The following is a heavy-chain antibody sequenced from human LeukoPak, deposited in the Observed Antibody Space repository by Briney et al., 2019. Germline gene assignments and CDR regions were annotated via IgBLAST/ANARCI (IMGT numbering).Heavy chain of an antibody. V-gene: IGHV5-51*01. J-gene: IGHJ4*02. D-gene: IGHD6-13*01. CDR2: IYPGDSDT. CDR3: ARQYSSSWYEGSYYFDY. CDR1: GYSFTSYW. Sequence: GESLKISCKGSGYSFTSYWIGWVRQMPGKGLEWMGIIYPGDSDTRYSPSFQGQVTISAGKSISTAYLQWSSLKASDTAMYYCARQYSSSWYEGSYYFDYWGQGTLVTVSS.